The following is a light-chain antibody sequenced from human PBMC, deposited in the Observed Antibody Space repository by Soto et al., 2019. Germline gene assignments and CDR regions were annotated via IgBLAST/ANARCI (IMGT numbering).Light chain of an antibody. J-gene: IGKJ4*01. CDR2: DAS. CDR3: QQRTNWPPLT. CDR1: QSVSSN. V-gene: IGKV3-11*01. Sequence: EIVMTQSPSTLSVSPGERATLSCRASQSVSSNLAWYQQKPGQAPRLLINDASNRATGIPARFSGSGSGTDFSLTISSLEPEDSGVYYCQQRTNWPPLTFGGGTKVDI.